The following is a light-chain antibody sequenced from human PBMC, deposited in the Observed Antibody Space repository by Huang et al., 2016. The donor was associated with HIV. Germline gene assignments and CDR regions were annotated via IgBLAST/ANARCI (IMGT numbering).Light chain of an antibody. CDR1: QSVYSSSTRKDY. Sequence: DIIMTQSPDSLAVSLGERATLNCRSSQSVYSSSTRKDYMAWFQQKPGQPPRVLLFWAATREGGCPDRFSGSGSGTHFTLTIANLEAEDAAIYYCQQYYSSPQTFGQGTRVEVK. J-gene: IGKJ1*01. CDR3: QQYYSSPQT. V-gene: IGKV4-1*01. CDR2: WAA.